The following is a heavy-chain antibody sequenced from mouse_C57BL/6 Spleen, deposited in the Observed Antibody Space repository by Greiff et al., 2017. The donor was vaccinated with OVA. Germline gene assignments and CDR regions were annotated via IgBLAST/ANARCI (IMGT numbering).Heavy chain of an antibody. V-gene: IGHV1-69*01. J-gene: IGHJ2*01. Sequence: VQLQQPGAELVMPGASVKLSCKASGYTFTSYWMHWVKQRPGQGLEWIGEIDPSDSYTNYNQKFKGKSTLTVDKSSSTAYMQLSSLTSEDSAVYYCARERLSLFDYWGQGTTLTVSS. CDR2: IDPSDSYT. D-gene: IGHD2-4*01. CDR1: GYTFTSYW. CDR3: ARERLSLFDY.